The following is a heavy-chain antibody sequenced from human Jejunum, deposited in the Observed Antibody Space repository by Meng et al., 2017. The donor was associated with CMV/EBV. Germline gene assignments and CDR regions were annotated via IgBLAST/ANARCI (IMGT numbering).Heavy chain of an antibody. Sequence: VSCGSISSYSWCWIRQPPGKGLDLLGYIYYSRSTNYNPSLTSRVTISVDTSTNQFSLKVTAVTAADTAVYYCARADTPSFFYGMDVWGQGTTVTVSS. V-gene: IGHV4-59*01. J-gene: IGHJ6*02. CDR2: IYYSRST. D-gene: IGHD3-3*01. CDR1: CGSISSYS. CDR3: ARADTPSFFYGMDV.